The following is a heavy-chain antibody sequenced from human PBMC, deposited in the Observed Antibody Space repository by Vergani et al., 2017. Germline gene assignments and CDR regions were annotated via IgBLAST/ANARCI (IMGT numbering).Heavy chain of an antibody. J-gene: IGHJ4*02. CDR2: VTHSGSA. CDR1: GGSLSGYF. V-gene: IGHV4-34*01. Sequence: QVHLQQWGAGQLKSSETLSLTFGVYGGSLSGYFWSWIRQPPGRGLGWIGEVTHSGSANYSPSLENRVSISVDTSRSQFSLQLTSLTAADTGVYYCASRRPKLNVGPKSNAGTLDSWGQGILVTVSS. D-gene: IGHD3-10*01. CDR3: ASRRPKLNVGPKSNAGTLDS.